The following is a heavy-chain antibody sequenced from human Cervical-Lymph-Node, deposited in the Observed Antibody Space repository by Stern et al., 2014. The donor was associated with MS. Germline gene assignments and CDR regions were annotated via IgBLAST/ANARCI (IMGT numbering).Heavy chain of an antibody. CDR2: IRDMGSSHPT. D-gene: IGHD4-17*01. Sequence: EVQLVESGGGLVQPGGSLRLSCAASGFTFSDHDMDWVRQAPGKGLEWVGRIRDMGSSHPTEYAASVKGRFTITRDDSKNSVYLQMNSLKTEDTAVYFCARDRSGAGDYWGQGTLVTVSS. J-gene: IGHJ4*02. CDR3: ARDRSGAGDY. CDR1: GFTFSDHD. V-gene: IGHV3-72*01.